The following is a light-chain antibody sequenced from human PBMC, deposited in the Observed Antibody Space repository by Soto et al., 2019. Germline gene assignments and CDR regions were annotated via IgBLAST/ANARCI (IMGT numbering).Light chain of an antibody. CDR2: AAS. J-gene: IGKJ1*01. CDR3: QQSYSTPRT. CDR1: QIISSY. V-gene: IGKV1-39*01. Sequence: DIQMTQSPSSLSASVGDRVTITCRASQIISSYLNWYQQRPGKAPKLLIYAASNMQSGVPSRFSGSGSGRDFTLTFSSLQPEDFATYYCQQSYSTPRTFGQGTKVEIK.